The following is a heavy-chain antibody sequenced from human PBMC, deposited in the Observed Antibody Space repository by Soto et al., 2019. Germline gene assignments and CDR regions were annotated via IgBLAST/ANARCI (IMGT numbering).Heavy chain of an antibody. V-gene: IGHV3-30-3*01. J-gene: IGHJ5*02. Sequence: QVQLVESGGGVVQAGRSLRLSCAASGFTFNNYAMHWVRQAPGKGLEWVAVISNDETFIYYADSVKGRFTISRDNSKNTLSLQMSSLRDEDTAVYYCARDRTGEDPGGWFDPWGQGTLVTVSS. CDR1: GFTFNNYA. D-gene: IGHD3-10*01. CDR3: ARDRTGEDPGGWFDP. CDR2: ISNDETFI.